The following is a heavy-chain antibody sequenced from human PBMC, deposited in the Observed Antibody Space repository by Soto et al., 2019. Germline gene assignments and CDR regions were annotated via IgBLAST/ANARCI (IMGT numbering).Heavy chain of an antibody. CDR2: ISGSGGST. CDR3: AKDGPYSSSWYNWFDP. J-gene: IGHJ5*02. CDR1: GFTFSSYA. Sequence: PGGSLRLSCAASGFTFSSYAMSWVRQAPGKGLEWVSAISGSGGSTYYADSVKGRFTISRDNSKNTLYLQMNSLRAEDTAGYYCAKDGPYSSSWYNWFDPWGQGTLVTVSS. V-gene: IGHV3-23*01. D-gene: IGHD6-13*01.